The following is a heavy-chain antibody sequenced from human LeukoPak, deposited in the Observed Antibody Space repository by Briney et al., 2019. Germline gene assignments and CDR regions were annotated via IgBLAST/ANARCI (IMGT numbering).Heavy chain of an antibody. CDR1: GFTFSSYS. D-gene: IGHD2-2*01. V-gene: IGHV3-48*01. CDR3: ARDPGYCSSTSCPIL. Sequence: PGGSLRLSCAASGFTFSSYSMNWVRLAPGKGLEWVSYISSSSSTIYYADSVKGRFTISRDNAKNSLYLQMNSLRAEDTAVYYCARDPGYCSSTSCPILWGQGTLVTVSS. CDR2: ISSSSSTI. J-gene: IGHJ4*02.